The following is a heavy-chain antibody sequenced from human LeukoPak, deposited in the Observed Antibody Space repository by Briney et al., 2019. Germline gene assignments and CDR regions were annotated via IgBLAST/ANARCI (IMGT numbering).Heavy chain of an antibody. CDR3: ASRYDYSNYIGY. CDR2: INAGNGNT. J-gene: IGHJ4*02. Sequence: ASVKVSCKASGYTFTSYAMHWVRQAPGQRLEWMGWINAGNGNTKYSQKFQGRVTITRDTSVSTAYMELSSLRSEDTAVYYCASRYDYSNYIGYWGQGTLVTVSS. V-gene: IGHV1-3*01. D-gene: IGHD4-11*01. CDR1: GYTFTSYA.